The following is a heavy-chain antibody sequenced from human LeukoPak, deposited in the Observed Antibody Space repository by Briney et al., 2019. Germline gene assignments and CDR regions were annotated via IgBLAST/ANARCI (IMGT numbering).Heavy chain of an antibody. CDR3: AREGYSGYDRMGPVDWFDP. D-gene: IGHD5-12*01. Sequence: APVKVSCKASGYTFTSYAMNWVRQAPGQGLEWMGWINTNTGNPTYAQGFTGRFVFSLDTSVSTAYLQISSLKAEDTAVYYCAREGYSGYDRMGPVDWFDPWGQGTLVTVSS. V-gene: IGHV7-4-1*02. CDR2: INTNTGNP. CDR1: GYTFTSYA. J-gene: IGHJ5*02.